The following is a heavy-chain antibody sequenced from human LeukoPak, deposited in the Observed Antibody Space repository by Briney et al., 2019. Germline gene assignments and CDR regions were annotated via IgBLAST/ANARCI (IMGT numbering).Heavy chain of an antibody. V-gene: IGHV3-30*04. Sequence: PGGSLRLSCAASGFTFSSYAMHWVRQAPGKGLEWVAVISYDGSNKYYADSVKGRFTISRDNSKNTLYLQMNSLRAEDTAVYYCARPSGGSLYYFDYWGQGTLVTVSS. CDR1: GFTFSSYA. CDR3: ARPSGGSLYYFDY. J-gene: IGHJ4*02. CDR2: ISYDGSNK. D-gene: IGHD2-15*01.